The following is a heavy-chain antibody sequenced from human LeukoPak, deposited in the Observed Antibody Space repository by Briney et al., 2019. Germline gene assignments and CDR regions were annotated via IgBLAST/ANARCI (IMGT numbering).Heavy chain of an antibody. J-gene: IGHJ6*03. CDR3: LRDLGQQLETPSLVYYYYYMDV. CDR2: INPNSGGT. Sequence: SVTVSCKASVYTFTGYYMHWLGQAPGQGLEWMGWINPNSGGTNYAHKFQGRVTMTSDTSISTDYMELSSQRSDDTADDYLLRDLGQQLETPSLVYYYYYMDVGGEGPTVTLSS. D-gene: IGHD3-9*01. V-gene: IGHV1-2*02. CDR1: VYTFTGYY.